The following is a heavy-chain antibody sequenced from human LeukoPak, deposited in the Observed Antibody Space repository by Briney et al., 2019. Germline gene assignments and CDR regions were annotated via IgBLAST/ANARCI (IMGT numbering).Heavy chain of an antibody. J-gene: IGHJ4*02. CDR1: XXXXXXXX. CDR3: ARGYFESSAYYLY. V-gene: IGHV3-74*03. Sequence: GGSXRLSCAAXXXXXXXXXXXXVXXXXXXXXVXVXXINTDXSSTAYXDSVKGRXTXSRDKAKNTLYLQMNSLRAEDTXVYYCARGYFESSAYYLYWGQGTLVTVSS. D-gene: IGHD3-22*01. CDR2: INTDXSST.